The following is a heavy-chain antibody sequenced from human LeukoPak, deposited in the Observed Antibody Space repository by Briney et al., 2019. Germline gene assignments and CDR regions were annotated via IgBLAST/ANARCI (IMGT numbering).Heavy chain of an antibody. CDR3: VKDQGECPGSRCYLRFLEY. CDR1: GFNFSIYG. V-gene: IGHV3-30*02. CDR2: VRYDQSAT. D-gene: IGHD3-3*01. Sequence: GGSLRLSCAASGFNFSIYGMHWVRQAPGKGLEWVTFVRYDQSATVYADSVQGRFAIPRDNSKNTVYLQMNSLRVEDTALYFCVKDQGECPGSRCYLRFLEYWGQGTLVIVSS. J-gene: IGHJ4*02.